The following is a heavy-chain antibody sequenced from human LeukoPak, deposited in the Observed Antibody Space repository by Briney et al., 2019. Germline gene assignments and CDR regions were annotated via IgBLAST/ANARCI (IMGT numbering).Heavy chain of an antibody. Sequence: PSETLSLTCTVSGGSVSDYYWSWIRQSPGKGLEWIGYIYYTGTTSYNPSLKSRVTISAETSKNQFSLKLSSVTAADTAVYYCAREGYDSSGYYPDYWGQGTLVTVSS. CDR3: AREGYDSSGYYPDY. V-gene: IGHV4-59*02. J-gene: IGHJ4*02. D-gene: IGHD3-22*01. CDR2: IYYTGTT. CDR1: GGSVSDYY.